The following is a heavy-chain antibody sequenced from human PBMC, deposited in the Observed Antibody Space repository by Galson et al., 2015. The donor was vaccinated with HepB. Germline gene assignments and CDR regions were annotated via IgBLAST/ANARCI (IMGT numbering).Heavy chain of an antibody. D-gene: IGHD1-26*01. J-gene: IGHJ4*02. CDR1: GFTFSDFA. CDR3: AKGINMGAYYFDS. CDR2: ISYVGRNE. V-gene: IGHV3-30*18. Sequence: SLRLSCAASGFTFSDFAMHWVRQAPGKGLEWVARISYVGRNEYYPDSLKGRFTISRDNSNNTLSLQMNSLRTEDTAVYYCAKGINMGAYYFDSWGQGTLVTVSS.